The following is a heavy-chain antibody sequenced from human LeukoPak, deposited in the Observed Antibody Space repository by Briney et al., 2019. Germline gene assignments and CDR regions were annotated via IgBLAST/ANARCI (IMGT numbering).Heavy chain of an antibody. J-gene: IGHJ4*02. D-gene: IGHD3-9*01. CDR1: GFTFSSYN. CDR2: IRYDGSNK. Sequence: GRSLRLSCAASGFTFSSYNMNWVRQAPGKGLEWVAFIRYDGSNKYYADSVKGRFTISTDNSKNTLYLQMNSLRPEDTAVYYCAKGGYYDILPGPVGYWGQGTLVTVSS. CDR3: AKGGYYDILPGPVGY. V-gene: IGHV3-30*02.